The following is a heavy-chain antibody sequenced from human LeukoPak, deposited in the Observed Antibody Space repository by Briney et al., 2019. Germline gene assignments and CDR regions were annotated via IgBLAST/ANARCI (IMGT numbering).Heavy chain of an antibody. CDR2: IYYSGST. CDR1: GGSISSSSYY. J-gene: IGHJ6*03. D-gene: IGHD6-13*01. CDR3: ARADYSSTWSHDYYYMDV. Sequence: PSETLSLTCTVSGGSISSSSYYWGRMRQPPGKGLEGIGSIYYSGSTYYNPSLKSRVTISVDTSKNQFSLKLSSVTAADTAVYYCARADYSSTWSHDYYYMDVWGKGTTVTVSS. V-gene: IGHV4-39*07.